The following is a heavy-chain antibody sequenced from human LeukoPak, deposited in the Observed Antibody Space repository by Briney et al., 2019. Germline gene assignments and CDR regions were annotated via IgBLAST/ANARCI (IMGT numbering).Heavy chain of an antibody. J-gene: IGHJ5*02. CDR1: GFTFSTYA. CDR3: ADGPPFDP. CDR2: INHSGST. Sequence: GSLRLSCAASGFTFSTYAMSWIRQPPGKGLEWIGEINHSGSTNYNPSLKSRVTISVDTSKNQFSLKLSSVTAADTAVYYCADGPPFDPWGQGTLVTVSS. D-gene: IGHD5-24*01. V-gene: IGHV4-34*08.